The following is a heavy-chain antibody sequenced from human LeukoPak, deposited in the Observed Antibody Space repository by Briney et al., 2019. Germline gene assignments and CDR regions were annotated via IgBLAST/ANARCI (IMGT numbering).Heavy chain of an antibody. Sequence: PSETLSLTCAVSGYSISSGYYWGWIRQPPGKGLEWIGSIYHSGSTYYNPSLKSRVTISVDTSKNQFSLKLSSVTAADTAVYYCARLLGYCSSTSCYGWSWFDPWGQGTLVTVSS. CDR3: ARLLGYCSSTSCYGWSWFDP. D-gene: IGHD2-2*01. CDR1: GYSISSGYY. V-gene: IGHV4-38-2*01. J-gene: IGHJ5*02. CDR2: IYHSGST.